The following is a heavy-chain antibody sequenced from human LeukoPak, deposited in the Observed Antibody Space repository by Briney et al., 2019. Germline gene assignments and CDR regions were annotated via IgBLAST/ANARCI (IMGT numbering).Heavy chain of an antibody. Sequence: GGSLRLSCTASGFTFSAYAMMWVRQAPGKGPEWVSAIRGGGGSAFYADSVKGRSTISRDNSKYTLFLQMNSLRAEDTAVYYCARDPNGDYIGAFDMWGPGTMVTVSS. CDR3: ARDPNGDYIGAFDM. J-gene: IGHJ3*02. D-gene: IGHD4-17*01. CDR2: IRGGGGSA. CDR1: GFTFSAYA. V-gene: IGHV3-23*01.